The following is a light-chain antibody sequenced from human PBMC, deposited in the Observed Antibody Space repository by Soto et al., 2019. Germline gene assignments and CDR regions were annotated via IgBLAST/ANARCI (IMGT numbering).Light chain of an antibody. J-gene: IGKJ2*01. Sequence: EIVMTQSPATLSSSPGERATLSCRASQSVTTNLAWYQQKPGQAPRLLIYVASTRAAGIPARFSGSGSGTEFTLTISDVQSEDFALYYCQHRQNWPYTFGQGTKLEIK. CDR1: QSVTTN. CDR3: QHRQNWPYT. V-gene: IGKV3-15*01. CDR2: VAS.